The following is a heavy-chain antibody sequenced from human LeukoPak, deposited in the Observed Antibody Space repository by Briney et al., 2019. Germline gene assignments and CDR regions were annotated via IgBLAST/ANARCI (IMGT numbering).Heavy chain of an antibody. CDR3: ARGIQAGNWFDP. CDR1: GFTVSGIY. CDR2: ISSGGST. J-gene: IGHJ5*02. V-gene: IGHV3-53*01. Sequence: GGSLRLSCAASGFTVSGIYMSWVRQAPGKGLEWVSVISSGGSTYYADSVKGRFTISRDNSKNTLYLQMNTLRAEDTAVYYCARGIQAGNWFDPWGQGTLVTVSS.